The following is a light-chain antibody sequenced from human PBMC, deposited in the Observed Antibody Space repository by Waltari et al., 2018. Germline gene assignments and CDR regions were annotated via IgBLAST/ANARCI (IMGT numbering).Light chain of an antibody. CDR1: HYVDNTY. Sequence: EIVLTQSPGTLSLSPGERATLTCRARHYVDNTYLAWFQHKAGQSPRLLIDGASRRATGSPDRFSGSGSGTDFTLIISSLEPEDSAVYYCQQYGTSQGTFGQGTKVEI. CDR2: GAS. CDR3: QQYGTSQGT. J-gene: IGKJ1*01. V-gene: IGKV3-20*01.